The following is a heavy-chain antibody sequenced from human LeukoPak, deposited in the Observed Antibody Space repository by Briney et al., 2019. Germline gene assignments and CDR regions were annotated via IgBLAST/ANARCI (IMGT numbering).Heavy chain of an antibody. CDR2: ISGSGGST. CDR3: AKDSPRYYYGSGSYPNVFDN. J-gene: IGHJ4*02. CDR1: GFTFSTYA. Sequence: GGSLRLSCAASGFTFSTYAMSWVRQAPGKGLEWVSAISGSGGSTYYADSVKGRFTISRDNSKNTLYLQMNSLRAEDTAVYYCAKDSPRYYYGSGSYPNVFDNWGQGTLVTVSS. V-gene: IGHV3-23*01. D-gene: IGHD3-10*01.